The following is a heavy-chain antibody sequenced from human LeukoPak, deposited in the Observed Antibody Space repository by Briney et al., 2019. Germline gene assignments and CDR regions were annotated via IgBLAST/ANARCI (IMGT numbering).Heavy chain of an antibody. D-gene: IGHD3-10*01. CDR3: ARDSGFGELLETLTASRRGRSYYFDY. CDR1: GYTFTSYG. Sequence: GASVKVSCKASGYTFTSYGISWVRQAPGQGLEWMGWISAYNGNTNYAQKLQGRVTMTTDTSTSTAYMELRSLRSDDTAVYYCARDSGFGELLETLTASRRGRSYYFDYWGQGTLVTVSS. V-gene: IGHV1-18*01. CDR2: ISAYNGNT. J-gene: IGHJ4*02.